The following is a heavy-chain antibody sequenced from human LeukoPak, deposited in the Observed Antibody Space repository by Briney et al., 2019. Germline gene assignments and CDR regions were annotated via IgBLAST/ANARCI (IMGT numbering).Heavy chain of an antibody. V-gene: IGHV3-7*01. J-gene: IGHJ4*02. D-gene: IGHD1-7*01. CDR1: GFTFSSYW. CDR2: IKQDGSEK. Sequence: GGSLRLSCAASGFTFSSYWMSWVRQAPGKGLEWVANIKQDGSEKYYVDSVKGRFTISRDNAKNSLYLQMNGLRAEDTAVYYCARDHLSLYNWNYFSDYWGQGTLVTVSS. CDR3: ARDHLSLYNWNYFSDY.